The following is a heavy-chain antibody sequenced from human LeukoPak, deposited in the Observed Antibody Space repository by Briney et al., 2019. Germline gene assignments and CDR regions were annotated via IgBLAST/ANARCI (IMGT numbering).Heavy chain of an antibody. CDR3: ARDGDVDTAMVFDY. Sequence: SETLSLTCAVYGGSFSGYYWSWIRQPPGKGLEWIGEINHSGSTNYNPSLKSRVTISVDTSKNQFSLKLSSVTAADTAVYYCARDGDVDTAMVFDYWGEGTLVTVSS. J-gene: IGHJ4*02. CDR1: GGSFSGYY. D-gene: IGHD5-18*01. V-gene: IGHV4-34*01. CDR2: INHSGST.